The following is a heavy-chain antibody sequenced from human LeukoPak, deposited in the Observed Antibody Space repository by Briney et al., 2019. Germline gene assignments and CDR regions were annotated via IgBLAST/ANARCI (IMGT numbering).Heavy chain of an antibody. V-gene: IGHV4-59*02. CDR2: IYYTGST. CDR1: GGSVSRYY. Sequence: PSETLSLTCTVSGGSVSRYYWSWIRQPPGKGLEWIGYIYYTGSTNYNPSLKSRVTISVDASKNQFSLRLSSVTAADTVVYYCARGGYGSGWPLDYWGQGTLVTVSS. CDR3: ARGGYGSGWPLDY. D-gene: IGHD6-19*01. J-gene: IGHJ4*02.